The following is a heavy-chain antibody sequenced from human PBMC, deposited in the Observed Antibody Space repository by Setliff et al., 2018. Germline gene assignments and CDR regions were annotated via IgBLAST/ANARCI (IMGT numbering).Heavy chain of an antibody. D-gene: IGHD2-8*01. CDR3: AREGFYCTNGVCYRPFDY. V-gene: IGHV4-4*08. CDR1: GDSIINYY. CDR2: IYRSGST. Sequence: SETLSLTCTVSGDSIINYYWSWIRQPPGKGLEWIGNIYRSGSTNYNPSLKSRVTISVDTSKNQFSLNLTSVTAADTAVYYCAREGFYCTNGVCYRPFDYWGQGTLVTVSS. J-gene: IGHJ4*02.